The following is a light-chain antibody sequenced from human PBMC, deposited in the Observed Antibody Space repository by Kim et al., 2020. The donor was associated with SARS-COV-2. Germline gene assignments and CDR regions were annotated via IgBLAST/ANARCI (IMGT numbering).Light chain of an antibody. Sequence: PGEPAPLSCRASQRVSSNVAWYQQKPGQAPRLLIYGASTRATDIPARFSGSGSGTDFTLTISSLQSEDLAVYHCQQYDDWPPWTFGQGTKVDIK. V-gene: IGKV3-15*01. CDR3: QQYDDWPPWT. CDR1: QRVSSN. CDR2: GAS. J-gene: IGKJ1*01.